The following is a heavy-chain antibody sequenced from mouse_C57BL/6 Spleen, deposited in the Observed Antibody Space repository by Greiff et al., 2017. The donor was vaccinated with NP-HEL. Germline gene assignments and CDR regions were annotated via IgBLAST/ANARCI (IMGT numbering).Heavy chain of an antibody. Sequence: EVMLVESGGGLVQPGGSLSLSCAASGFTFTDYYMSWVRQPPGQALEWLGFIRNKANGYTTEYSVSVKGRFTISRANSRSIIYLQMNALGADDSATYYCARSPYGPWWDYGVWGTGTTVT. J-gene: IGHJ1*03. CDR3: ARSPYGPWWDYGV. CDR2: IRNKANGYTT. D-gene: IGHD1-1*01. CDR1: GFTFTDYY. V-gene: IGHV7-3*01.